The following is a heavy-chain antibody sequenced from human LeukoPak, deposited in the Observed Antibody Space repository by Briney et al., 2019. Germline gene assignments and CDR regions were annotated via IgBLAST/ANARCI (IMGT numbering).Heavy chain of an antibody. CDR2: IYPGDSDT. Sequence: GESLKISCKGSGYSFTNYWIGWVRQLPGKGLEWMGIIYPGDSDTRYSPSFQGQVTISADKSISTAYLQWSSLKASDTAMYYCARIYDILTGYSSFDYWGQGTLVTVSS. CDR3: ARIYDILTGYSSFDY. V-gene: IGHV5-51*01. J-gene: IGHJ4*02. D-gene: IGHD3-9*01. CDR1: GYSFTNYW.